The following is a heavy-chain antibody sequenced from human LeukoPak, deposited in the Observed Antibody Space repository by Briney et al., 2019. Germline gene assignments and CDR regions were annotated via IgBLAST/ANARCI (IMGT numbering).Heavy chain of an antibody. CDR2: ISAYNGNT. CDR3: ASFQPGIAVEGNWFDP. J-gene: IGHJ5*02. CDR1: GYTFTSYG. V-gene: IGHV1-18*01. D-gene: IGHD6-19*01. Sequence: GASVKVSCKASGYTFTSYGISWVRQAPGQGLEWMGWISAYNGNTNYAQKLRGRVTMTTDTSTSTAYMELRSLRSDDTAVYYCASFQPGIAVEGNWFDPWGQGTLVSVSS.